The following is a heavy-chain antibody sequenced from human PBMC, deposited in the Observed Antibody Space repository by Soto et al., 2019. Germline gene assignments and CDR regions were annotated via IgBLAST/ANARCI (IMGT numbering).Heavy chain of an antibody. Sequence: SETLSLTCAVSGGSISSGGYSWSWIRQPPGKGLEWIGYIYHSGSTYYNPSLKSRVTISVDRSKNQFSLKLSSVTAADTALYYCARGRGIAVARRWFDPWGQGTLVTVSS. CDR1: GGSISSGGYS. CDR3: ARGRGIAVARRWFDP. D-gene: IGHD6-19*01. CDR2: IYHSGST. V-gene: IGHV4-30-2*01. J-gene: IGHJ5*02.